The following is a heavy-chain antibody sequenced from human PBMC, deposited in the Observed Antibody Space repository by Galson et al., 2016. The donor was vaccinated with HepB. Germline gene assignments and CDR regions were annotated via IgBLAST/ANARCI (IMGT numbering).Heavy chain of an antibody. CDR3: SRDIVSSWFPFDH. CDR1: GDSVSSYSSA. Sequence: CLISGDSVSSYSSAWYWISQSRSTGLEWLGRTYYMSTWYNDDAVSVKSRRTINPDTSKNKFSLQLNTVTPEDTAAYYCSRDIVSSWFPFDHWGQGTLVTVSS. V-gene: IGHV6-1*01. D-gene: IGHD6-13*01. J-gene: IGHJ4*02. CDR2: TYYMSTWYN.